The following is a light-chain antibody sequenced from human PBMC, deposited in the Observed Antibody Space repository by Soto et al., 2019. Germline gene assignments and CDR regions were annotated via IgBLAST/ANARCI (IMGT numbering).Light chain of an antibody. CDR1: ESINRH. V-gene: IGKV1-39*01. J-gene: IGKJ5*01. CDR2: AAS. Sequence: DIQMTQSPSSLSASVGDRVTITCRASESINRHLNWYQQQPGRAPKLLIYAASSLQNGVPSRFRGGGAGTDFNLIITNLQPENFATYNCQQSYTALSITFGQGTRLEIK. CDR3: QQSYTALSIT.